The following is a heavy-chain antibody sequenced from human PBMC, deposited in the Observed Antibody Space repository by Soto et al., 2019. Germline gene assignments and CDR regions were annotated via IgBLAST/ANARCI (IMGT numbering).Heavy chain of an antibody. Sequence: EVQLLESGGGLVQPGGSLRLSCAASGFTFSSYAMSWVRQAPGKGLEWVSGISGSSGDIYYADSVKGRFTISRDNSKNTPLLQMNSIMAEDTTVYYCGTERGSSTPAPCSIWGQGTLVTVSS. CDR2: ISGSSGDI. V-gene: IGHV3-23*01. J-gene: IGHJ1*01. CDR3: GTERGSSTPAPCSI. D-gene: IGHD2-2*01. CDR1: GFTFSSYA.